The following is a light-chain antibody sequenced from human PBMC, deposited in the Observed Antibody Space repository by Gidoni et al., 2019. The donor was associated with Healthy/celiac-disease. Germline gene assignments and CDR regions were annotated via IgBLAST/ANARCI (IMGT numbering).Light chain of an antibody. CDR1: QSVSSY. J-gene: IGKJ4*01. CDR3: QQRRNGPLT. Sequence: EILLTHSPSILSLSPGERANLSCRASQSVSSYLAWYQQKPGQAPRLLIYDASNRATGIPARFSGSGSGTNFTLNISSLEPEDFAVYYCQQRRNGPLTFXGXTKVEIK. V-gene: IGKV3-11*01. CDR2: DAS.